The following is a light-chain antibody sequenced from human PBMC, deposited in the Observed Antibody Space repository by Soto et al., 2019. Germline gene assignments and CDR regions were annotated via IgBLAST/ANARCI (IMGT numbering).Light chain of an antibody. V-gene: IGKV3-15*01. CDR2: DAS. CDR1: QSVSNN. CDR3: QQYNNWPPWT. Sequence: ILMTQSPATLSVSPGERATLSCRASQSVSNNLAWYQQKPGQAPRLLIYDASTRATGIPARFSGSGSGTEFTLTISGLQSEDFAAYYCQQYNNWPPWTFGQGTKVEIK. J-gene: IGKJ1*01.